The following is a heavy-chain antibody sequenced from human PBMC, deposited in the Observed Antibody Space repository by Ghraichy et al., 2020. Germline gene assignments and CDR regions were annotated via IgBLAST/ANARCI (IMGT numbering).Heavy chain of an antibody. D-gene: IGHD3-22*01. V-gene: IGHV3-23*01. Sequence: GGSLRLSCAASGFTFSSYAMSWVHQAPGKGLEWVSGISGSGGTTYYADSVKGRFTISRDNSKNTLHLQMNSLRAEDTAVYYCAKPPTSYWYANSGYYAISGIDYWGQGTLVTVSS. CDR3: AKPPTSYWYANSGYYAISGIDY. CDR1: GFTFSSYA. J-gene: IGHJ4*02. CDR2: ISGSGGTT.